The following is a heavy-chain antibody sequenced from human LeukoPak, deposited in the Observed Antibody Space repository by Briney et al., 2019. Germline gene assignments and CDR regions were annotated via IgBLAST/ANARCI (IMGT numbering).Heavy chain of an antibody. J-gene: IGHJ4*02. Sequence: GESLRLSCAASGFPFSTYWMNWVRQAPGKGLEWVANIKLDGSEKNYVDSVKGRFTISRDNAKNSLYLQMSSLRAEDSAMYYCATYRHLPYWGQGILVTVSS. CDR1: GFPFSTYW. V-gene: IGHV3-7*01. CDR2: IKLDGSEK. CDR3: ATYRHLPY. D-gene: IGHD2-2*02.